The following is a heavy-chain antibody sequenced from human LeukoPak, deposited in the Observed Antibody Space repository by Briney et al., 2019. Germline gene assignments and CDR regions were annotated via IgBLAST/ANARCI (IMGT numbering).Heavy chain of an antibody. D-gene: IGHD2-15*01. CDR2: SSGSGGST. CDR1: GFTFSSYA. CDR3: ATAGVVVVAAPWGYFQH. Sequence: PGGSLRLSCAASGFTFSSYAMSWVRQAPRKGLEWVSASSGSGGSTYYADSLKGRFTISRVNSKNTLYLQMNSLRPEETAVYYCATAGVVVVAAPWGYFQHWGQGTLVTVSS. J-gene: IGHJ1*01. V-gene: IGHV3-23*01.